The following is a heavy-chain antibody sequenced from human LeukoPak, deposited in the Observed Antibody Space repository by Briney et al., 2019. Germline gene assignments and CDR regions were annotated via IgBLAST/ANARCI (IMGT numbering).Heavy chain of an antibody. CDR1: GGSISSSSYY. J-gene: IGHJ5*02. CDR3: ARRTTVVAMKYNWFDP. CDR2: IYYSGST. Sequence: SETLSLTCTVSGGSISSSSYYWGWTRQPPGKGLEWIGSIYYSGSTYYNPSLKSRVTISVDTSKNQFSLKLSSVTAADTAVYYCARRTTVVAMKYNWFDPWGQGTLATVSS. D-gene: IGHD4-23*01. V-gene: IGHV4-39*01.